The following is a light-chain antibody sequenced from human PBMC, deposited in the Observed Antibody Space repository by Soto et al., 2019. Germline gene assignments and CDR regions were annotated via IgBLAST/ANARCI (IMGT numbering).Light chain of an antibody. Sequence: EIVLTQSPATLSLSPGERATLSCRASQSVGTYLAWYQQKPGQAPRLLIYDASNRATGIPDRFSGSGSETDFTLTISSLEPEDFAIYYCQQRNNWPSFGQGTKLEIK. CDR2: DAS. J-gene: IGKJ2*01. V-gene: IGKV3-11*01. CDR1: QSVGTY. CDR3: QQRNNWPS.